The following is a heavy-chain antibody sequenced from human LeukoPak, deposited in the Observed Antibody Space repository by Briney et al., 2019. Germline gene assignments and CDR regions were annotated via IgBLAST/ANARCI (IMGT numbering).Heavy chain of an antibody. Sequence: SETLSLTCTVSGGSISSYYWSWIRQPPGKGLEWIGYIYYSGSTNYNPSLKSRVTISVDTSKNQFSLKLSSVTAADTAVYYCARPAIMITFGGVIVPQFDYWGQGTLVTVSS. V-gene: IGHV4-59*08. J-gene: IGHJ4*02. CDR1: GGSISSYY. CDR3: ARPAIMITFGGVIVPQFDY. CDR2: IYYSGST. D-gene: IGHD3-16*02.